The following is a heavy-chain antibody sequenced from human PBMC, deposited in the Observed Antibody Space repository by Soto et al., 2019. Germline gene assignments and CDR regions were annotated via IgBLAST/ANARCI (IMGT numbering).Heavy chain of an antibody. J-gene: IGHJ4*02. CDR1: GFTFTSYA. Sequence: EVQLMESGGGLVQPGGSLRLSCAASGFTFTSYAMHWVRQAPGKGLEYVSGISSNGRSTFYADSVKGRFTISRDNSRNTLYLQMGSLRAEDMAVYYCARELYRSRSDPPDYFDYWGQGTLVTVSS. V-gene: IGHV3-64*07. CDR3: ARELYRSRSDPPDYFDY. CDR2: ISSNGRST. D-gene: IGHD6-13*01.